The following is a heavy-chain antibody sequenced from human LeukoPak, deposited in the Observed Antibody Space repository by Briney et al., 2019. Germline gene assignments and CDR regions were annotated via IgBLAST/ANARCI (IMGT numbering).Heavy chain of an antibody. J-gene: IGHJ5*02. V-gene: IGHV4-59*08. CDR3: ARSVGYYDSSVYNWFDP. CDR2: IYYSGST. Sequence: PSETLSLTCTVSGGSISSYYWSWIRQPPGKGLEWIGYIYYSGSTTYTPSLKSRVTISVDTSKNQFSLKLSSVTAADTAVYYCARSVGYYDSSVYNWFDPWGQGTLVTVSS. CDR1: GGSISSYY. D-gene: IGHD3-22*01.